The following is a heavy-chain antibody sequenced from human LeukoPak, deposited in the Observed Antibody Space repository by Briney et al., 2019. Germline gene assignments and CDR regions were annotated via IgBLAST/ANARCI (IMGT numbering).Heavy chain of an antibody. J-gene: IGHJ4*02. CDR3: ARLVCSSTTCYSFYFDY. V-gene: IGHV1-18*01. Sequence: ASVKVSCKASGYTFTSYGINWVRQAPGQGLEWMGWISACNGNTNYAQKFQGRVTMTTDTSTSTVYMELRSLRSDDTAVYYCARLVCSSTTCYSFYFDYWGQGTLVTVSS. CDR1: GYTFTSYG. CDR2: ISACNGNT. D-gene: IGHD2-2*02.